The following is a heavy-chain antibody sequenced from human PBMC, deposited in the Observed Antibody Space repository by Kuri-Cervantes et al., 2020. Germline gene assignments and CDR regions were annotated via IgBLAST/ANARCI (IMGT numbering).Heavy chain of an antibody. CDR1: GFSFSSYD. D-gene: IGHD5-18*01. CDR2: ISSSSSFI. CDR3: ARAAVDTAMVNEDY. Sequence: GESLKISCAASGFSFSSYDMCWVRQAPGKGLEWVSSISSSSSFIYYADSVKGRFTISRDNAKNSLYLQMNSLRAEDTAVYYCARAAVDTAMVNEDYWGQGTLVTVSS. J-gene: IGHJ4*02. V-gene: IGHV3-21*04.